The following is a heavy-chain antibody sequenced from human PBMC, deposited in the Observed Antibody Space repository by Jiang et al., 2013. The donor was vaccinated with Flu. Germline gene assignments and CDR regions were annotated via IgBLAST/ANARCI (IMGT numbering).Heavy chain of an antibody. D-gene: IGHD2-15*01. CDR2: INVGNGNT. Sequence: GAEVKKPGASVRVSCQASGYTFTNYAMHWVRQAPGQRLEWMGWINVGNGNTKYSQQFQGRVTFTSDTSARTAHMELRNLRSEDTAVYYCARGVFFXGGSFYSARYFDSWGQGTLVPVSS. CDR1: GYTFTNYA. J-gene: IGHJ4*02. V-gene: IGHV1-3*01. CDR3: ARGVFFXGGSFYSARYFDS.